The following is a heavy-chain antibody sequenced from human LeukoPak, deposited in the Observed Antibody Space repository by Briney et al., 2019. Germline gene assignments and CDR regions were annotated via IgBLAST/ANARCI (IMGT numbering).Heavy chain of an antibody. CDR2: ISSSSSTT. V-gene: IGHV3-48*02. Sequence: GGSLRLSCTASGFTFSVYEMNWVRQAPGKGLEWISYISSSSSTTYYADSVRGRFTISRDNAKNSLYLQMNSLRDEDTAVYYCARDYDSTGQIDYWGQGTLVTVSS. D-gene: IGHD3-22*01. J-gene: IGHJ4*02. CDR3: ARDYDSTGQIDY. CDR1: GFTFSVYE.